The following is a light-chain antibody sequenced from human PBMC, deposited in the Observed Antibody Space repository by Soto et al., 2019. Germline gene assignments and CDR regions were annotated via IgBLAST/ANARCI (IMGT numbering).Light chain of an antibody. J-gene: IGLJ1*01. CDR3: SSYTSSATYV. CDR1: NRDVGAYNY. Sequence: QSSLTQPAPLSGSPGQSNTLSFPGTNRDVGAYNYVSWYQQHPGKAPKLIIYDVSNRPSGVSNRFSGSKSGNTASLSISGLQAEDEADFYCSSYTSSATYVFGTGTKVTVL. V-gene: IGLV2-14*01. CDR2: DVS.